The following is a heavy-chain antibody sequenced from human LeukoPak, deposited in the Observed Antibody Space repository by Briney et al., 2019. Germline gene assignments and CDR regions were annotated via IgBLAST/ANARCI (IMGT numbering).Heavy chain of an antibody. CDR2: INPNSGGT. V-gene: IGHV1-2*02. Sequence: ASVKVSCKASGYTFTGYYMHWVRQAPGQGLEWMGWINPNSGGTNYAQKFQGRVTMTRDTSISTAYMELSRLRSDDTAVYYCARGICGGDCFNGSGSDAFDIWGQGTMVAVSS. J-gene: IGHJ3*02. D-gene: IGHD2-21*02. CDR3: ARGICGGDCFNGSGSDAFDI. CDR1: GYTFTGYY.